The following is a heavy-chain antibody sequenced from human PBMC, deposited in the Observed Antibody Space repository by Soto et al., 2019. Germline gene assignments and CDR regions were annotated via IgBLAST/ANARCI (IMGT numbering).Heavy chain of an antibody. D-gene: IGHD6-13*01. Sequence: GGSLRLSCAASGFSFSSYAMNWVRQAPGKGLEWVSAFSDGGSNTYYTDSVKGRFTISRDNSKNTLFLQMNSLRAEDTAVYYCAILDSSSWYTGYYFDYWGQGTLVT. CDR2: FSDGGSNT. CDR3: AILDSSSWYTGYYFDY. J-gene: IGHJ4*02. V-gene: IGHV3-23*01. CDR1: GFSFSSYA.